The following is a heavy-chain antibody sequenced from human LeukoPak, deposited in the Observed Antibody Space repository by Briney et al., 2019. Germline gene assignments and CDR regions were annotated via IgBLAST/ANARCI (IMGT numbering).Heavy chain of an antibody. CDR1: GYTFTSYG. CDR2: ISAYNGNT. V-gene: IGHV1-18*01. J-gene: IGHJ4*02. Sequence: ASVKVSCKASGYTFTSYGIIWVRQAPGQGLEWMGWISAYNGNTNYAQKLQGRVTMTTDTSTSTAYMELRSLRSDDTAVYYCARDHLTALYCSSTSCYFRFDYWGQGTLVTVSS. CDR3: ARDHLTALYCSSTSCYFRFDY. D-gene: IGHD2-2*01.